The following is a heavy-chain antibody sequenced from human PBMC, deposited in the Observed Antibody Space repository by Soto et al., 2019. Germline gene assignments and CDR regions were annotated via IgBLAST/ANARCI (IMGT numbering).Heavy chain of an antibody. V-gene: IGHV3-7*03. D-gene: IGHD2-2*01. CDR1: GFTFSSYW. J-gene: IGHJ5*02. CDR2: IKQDGSEK. Sequence: GGSLRLSCAASGFTFSSYWMSWVRQAPGKGLEWVANIKQDGSEKYYVDSVKGRFTISRDNSKNTLYLQMNSLRAEDTAVYYCAKVGCSSTSCYVMGNWFDPWGQGTLVTVSS. CDR3: AKVGCSSTSCYVMGNWFDP.